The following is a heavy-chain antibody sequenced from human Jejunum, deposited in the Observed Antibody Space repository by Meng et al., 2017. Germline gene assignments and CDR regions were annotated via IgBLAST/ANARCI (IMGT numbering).Heavy chain of an antibody. CDR2: IKQDRSQK. CDR3: ARTPERYCSSTSCYFDS. J-gene: IGHJ4*02. Sequence: GGSLRLSCAASGFTFSNYWMNWVRQAPGMGLEWVANIKQDRSQKYYVDSVKGRFTISRDNAKNSLFLQMNSLRDEDTAVYYCARTPERYCSSTSCYFDSWGQGTLVTVSS. V-gene: IGHV3-7*01. CDR1: GFTFSNYW. D-gene: IGHD2-2*01.